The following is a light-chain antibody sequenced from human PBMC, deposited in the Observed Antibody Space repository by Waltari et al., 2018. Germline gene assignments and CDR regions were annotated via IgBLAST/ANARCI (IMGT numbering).Light chain of an antibody. CDR1: QSISTC. V-gene: IGKV1-5*03. CDR2: KAS. CDR3: QHYNTYPVN. Sequence: IQMTQSPPTVSASVGDRVTITFRSTQSISTCFAWYQQKPRKAPKLLIYKASEFESGVSSRFSGRRAGTEVTLTISSLQPDDFATYYCQHYNTYPVNFGQGTKLDI. J-gene: IGKJ2*01.